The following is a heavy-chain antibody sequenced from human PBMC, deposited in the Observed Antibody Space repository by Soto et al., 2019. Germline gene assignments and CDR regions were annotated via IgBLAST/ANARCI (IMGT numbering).Heavy chain of an antibody. CDR1: GYTFTSYA. D-gene: IGHD3-10*01. V-gene: IGHV1-3*01. Sequence: QVQLVQSGAEVKKPGASVKVSCKASGYTFTSYAMHWVRQAPGQRLEWMGWINAGNGNTKYSQKFQGRVTITRDTSASTAYMELSSLRSEDTAVYYCARDLSSWFWFDPWGQGTLVTVSS. CDR2: INAGNGNT. CDR3: ARDLSSWFWFDP. J-gene: IGHJ5*02.